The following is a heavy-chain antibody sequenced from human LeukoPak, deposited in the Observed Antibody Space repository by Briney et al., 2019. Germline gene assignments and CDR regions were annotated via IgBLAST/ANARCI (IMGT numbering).Heavy chain of an antibody. Sequence: PGGSLRLSCVASGFTFSSYGMHWVRQAPGKGLEWVAFIRYDGSNKYYADSVKGRFTISRDNSKNTLYLQMNSLRAEDTAVYYCAKDFTGFYGSGSYQANLDYWGQGTLVTVSS. CDR3: AKDFTGFYGSGSYQANLDY. J-gene: IGHJ4*02. CDR1: GFTFSSYG. D-gene: IGHD3-10*01. CDR2: IRYDGSNK. V-gene: IGHV3-30*02.